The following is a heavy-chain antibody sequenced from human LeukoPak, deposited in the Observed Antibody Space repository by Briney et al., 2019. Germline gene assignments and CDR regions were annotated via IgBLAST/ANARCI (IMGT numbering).Heavy chain of an antibody. CDR3: AMGAIVATIDY. CDR1: GLTVSSNY. J-gene: IGHJ4*02. Sequence: GGSLRLSCAASGLTVSSNYMSWVRQAPGKGLEWVSLIYSGSSTYYADSVKGRFTISRAKSKNTLYLQMSSVRVDDTAVYYCAMGAIVATIDYWGQGTLVTVSS. V-gene: IGHV3-66*01. CDR2: IYSGSST. D-gene: IGHD5-12*01.